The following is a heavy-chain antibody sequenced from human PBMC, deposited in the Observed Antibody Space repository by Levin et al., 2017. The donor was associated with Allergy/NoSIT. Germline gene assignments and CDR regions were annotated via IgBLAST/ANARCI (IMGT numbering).Heavy chain of an antibody. CDR3: AREEYSSSHLGY. CDR2: ISAYNGNT. Sequence: GGSLRLSCKASGYTFTSYGISWVRQAPGQGLEWMGWISAYNGNTNYAQKLQGRVTMTTDTSTSTAYMELRSLRSDDTAVYYCAREEYSSSHLGYWGQGTLVTVSS. J-gene: IGHJ4*02. D-gene: IGHD6-6*01. CDR1: GYTFTSYG. V-gene: IGHV1-18*01.